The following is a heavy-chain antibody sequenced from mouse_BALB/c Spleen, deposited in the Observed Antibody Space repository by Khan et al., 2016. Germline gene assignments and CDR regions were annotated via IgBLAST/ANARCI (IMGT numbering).Heavy chain of an antibody. J-gene: IGHJ1*01. CDR1: GYIFTDYS. CDR3: ARRVRWCLDV. V-gene: IGHV9-2-1*01. Sequence: QIQLVQSGPELKKPGETVKISCKASGYIFTDYSIHWVKQTPGKGLKWMGWKKTETDEPTYADDFKGRVAFSLETSATTAYLHINNLKNEDTATYCCARRVRWCLDVWGAGTTVTVSS. D-gene: IGHD2-14*01. CDR2: KKTETDEP.